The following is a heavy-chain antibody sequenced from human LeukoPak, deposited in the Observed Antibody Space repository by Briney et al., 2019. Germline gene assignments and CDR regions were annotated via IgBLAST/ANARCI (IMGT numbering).Heavy chain of an antibody. V-gene: IGHV3-11*01. CDR1: GFTFSDSY. D-gene: IGHD1-26*01. CDR2: ISGSGDII. J-gene: IGHJ4*02. Sequence: PGGSLRLSCAASGFTFSDSYMSWVRQAPGKGLEWVSYISGSGDIIYYSDSVKGRFAVSRDNAKNSVYLQMNSLRAADTAVYYCAGVQEPKRNGFDYWGQGTLVTVSS. CDR3: AGVQEPKRNGFDY.